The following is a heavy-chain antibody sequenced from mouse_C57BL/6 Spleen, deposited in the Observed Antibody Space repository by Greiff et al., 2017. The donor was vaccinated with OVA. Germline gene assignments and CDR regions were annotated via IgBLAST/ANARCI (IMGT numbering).Heavy chain of an antibody. Sequence: EVQLQQSGAELVRPGASVKLSCTASGFNIKDDYMHWVKQRPEQGLEWIGWLDPENGDTEYASKFQGKATITADTSSNTAYLQLSSLTSEDTAVYYCTLRYFDVWGTGTTVTVSA. J-gene: IGHJ1*03. CDR1: GFNIKDDY. CDR2: LDPENGDT. CDR3: TLRYFDV. V-gene: IGHV14-4*01.